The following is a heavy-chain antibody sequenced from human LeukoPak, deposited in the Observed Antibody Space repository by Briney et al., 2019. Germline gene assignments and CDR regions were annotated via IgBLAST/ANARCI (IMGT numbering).Heavy chain of an antibody. CDR2: SYTSGST. CDR3: ARAGGPRGITGTANWFDP. J-gene: IGHJ5*02. Sequence: SETLSLTCTVSGGSISSGSYYWSWIRQPAGTGLEWIGRSYTSGSTNYNPSLKSRVTISVDTSKNQFSLKLSSVTAADTAVYYCARAGGPRGITGTANWFDPWGQGTLVTVSS. D-gene: IGHD1/OR15-1a*01. V-gene: IGHV4-61*02. CDR1: GGSISSGSYY.